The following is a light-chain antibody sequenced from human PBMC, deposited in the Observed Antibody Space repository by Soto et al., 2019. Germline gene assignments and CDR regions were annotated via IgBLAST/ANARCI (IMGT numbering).Light chain of an antibody. V-gene: IGKV3-15*01. Sequence: MTQSPSTLSVSPGERAALSCRASQSIRSNLAWYQQKPGQAPRLLIYDSSTRAAGIPLRFSGTGSGTDFTLTVTSLQSEDFAVYFCQQYNHWPPLTFGGGTKVDNK. CDR3: QQYNHWPPLT. CDR2: DSS. CDR1: QSIRSN. J-gene: IGKJ4*01.